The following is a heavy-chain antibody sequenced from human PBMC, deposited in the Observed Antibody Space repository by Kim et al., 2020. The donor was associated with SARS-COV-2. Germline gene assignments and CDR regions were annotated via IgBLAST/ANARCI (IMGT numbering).Heavy chain of an antibody. D-gene: IGHD3-16*01. V-gene: IGHV3-7*01. Sequence: GGSLRLSCAASGFTFSRSWMNWVRQTPGKGLEWVANIKNDGNEKNYVDSVKGRSTISRANSENSVYLQMNSLRAEDTAVYYCVKAFGSRPEGYWGQGTLVTVSS. CDR1: GFTFSRSW. J-gene: IGHJ4*02. CDR2: IKNDGNEK. CDR3: VKAFGSRPEGY.